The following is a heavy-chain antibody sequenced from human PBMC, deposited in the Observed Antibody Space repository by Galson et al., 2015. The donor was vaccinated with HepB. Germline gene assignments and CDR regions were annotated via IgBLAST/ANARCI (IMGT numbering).Heavy chain of an antibody. J-gene: IGHJ4*02. CDR3: ASPPEYSSSWYYFDF. D-gene: IGHD6-13*01. CDR2: ISGSGGST. Sequence: SLRLSCAVSGITFSSYAMSWVRQAPGKGLEWVSTISGSGGSTYYADSVKGRFTISRDNSKYTLYLQMNSLRAEDTAVYYCASPPEYSSSWYYFDFWGQGTLVTVSS. CDR1: GITFSSYA. V-gene: IGHV3-23*01.